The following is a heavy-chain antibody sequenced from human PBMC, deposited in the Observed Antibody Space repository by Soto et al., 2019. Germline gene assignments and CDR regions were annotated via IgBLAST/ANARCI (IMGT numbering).Heavy chain of an antibody. D-gene: IGHD6-6*01. CDR2: INHSGST. Sequence: SETLSLTCAVYGGSFSGYYWSWIRQPPGKGLEWIGEINHSGSTNYNPSLKSRVTISVDTSKNQFSLKLSSVTAADTAVYYCARGLNPPRYSSSTPPPIINKGKPGTSSRGNFDYWGQGTLVTVSS. J-gene: IGHJ4*02. V-gene: IGHV4-34*01. CDR3: ARGLNPPRYSSSTPPPIINKGKPGTSSRGNFDY. CDR1: GGSFSGYY.